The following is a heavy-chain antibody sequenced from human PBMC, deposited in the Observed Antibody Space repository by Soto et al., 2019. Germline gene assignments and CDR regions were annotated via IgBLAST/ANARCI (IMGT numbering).Heavy chain of an antibody. CDR3: AKPLPMVRGVTDAFDI. V-gene: IGHV3-23*01. Sequence: EVQLLESGGGLVQPGGSLRLSCAASGFTFSSYAMSWVRQAPGKGLEWVSAISGSGGSTYYADSVKGRFTISRDNSKNTLYLQMNSLRAGDTAVYYCAKPLPMVRGVTDAFDIWGQGTMVTVSS. CDR1: GFTFSSYA. D-gene: IGHD3-10*01. J-gene: IGHJ3*02. CDR2: ISGSGGST.